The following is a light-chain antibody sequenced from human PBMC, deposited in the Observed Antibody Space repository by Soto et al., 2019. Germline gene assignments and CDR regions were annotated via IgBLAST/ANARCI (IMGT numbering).Light chain of an antibody. J-gene: IGLJ2*01. CDR3: LLCMGSGMSL. CDR1: SGSVSTSYY. CDR2: STN. V-gene: IGLV8-61*01. Sequence: QAVVTQEPSFSVSPGGTVTLTCALTSGSVSTSYYPSWYQQTPGQAPRTLIYSTNSRTSGVPDRFSGSILGNKAALTITGAKADDDADDYCLLCMGSGMSLFGAGTKVTVL.